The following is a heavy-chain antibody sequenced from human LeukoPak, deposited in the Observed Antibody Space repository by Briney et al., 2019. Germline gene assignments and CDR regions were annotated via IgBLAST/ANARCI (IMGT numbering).Heavy chain of an antibody. CDR2: IKQDGSEN. V-gene: IGHV3-7*01. Sequence: GGSLRLSCAASGFTFSTYWMSWVRQAPGKGLEWVANIKQDGSENYYVDSVKGRFTISRDNAKNSLYLQMNSLRAEDTAMYYCASTRCTGTSCYLPILDWGQGVLVTVSS. D-gene: IGHD2-2*01. CDR1: GFTFSTYW. J-gene: IGHJ4*02. CDR3: ASTRCTGTSCYLPILD.